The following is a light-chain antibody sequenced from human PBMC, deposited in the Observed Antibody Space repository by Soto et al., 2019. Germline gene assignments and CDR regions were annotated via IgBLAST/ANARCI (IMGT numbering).Light chain of an antibody. CDR3: QQYYSTPPT. CDR1: XXXXYISNNKNF. Sequence: DIVLTQSPDSLAVSLGERATINXXXXXXXXYISNNKNFFAWYQQKPGQPPKLLIYWASTRESGVPDRFSGSGSGTDFTLTISSLQAEDVAVYYCQQYYSTPPTFGGGTKVDI. J-gene: IGKJ4*01. V-gene: IGKV4-1*01. CDR2: WAS.